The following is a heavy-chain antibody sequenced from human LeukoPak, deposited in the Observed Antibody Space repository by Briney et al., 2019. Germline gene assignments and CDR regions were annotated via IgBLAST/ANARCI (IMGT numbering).Heavy chain of an antibody. J-gene: IGHJ4*02. CDR3: ARAVGYCGSTSCYSDYFDY. D-gene: IGHD2-2*01. V-gene: IGHV3-21*01. Sequence: PGGSLRLSCAASGFTFSSYSMNWVRQAPGKGLEWVSSISSSSSYIYYADSVKGRFTISRDNAKNSLYLQMNSLRAEDTAVYYCARAVGYCGSTSCYSDYFDYWGQGTLVTVSS. CDR2: ISSSSSYI. CDR1: GFTFSSYS.